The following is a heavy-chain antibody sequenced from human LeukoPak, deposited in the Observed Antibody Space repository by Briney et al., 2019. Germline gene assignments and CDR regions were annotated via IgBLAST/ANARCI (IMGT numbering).Heavy chain of an antibody. CDR1: GFTFSSYA. Sequence: PGGSLRLSCAASGFTFSSYAMSWVRQAPGKGLEWVSAISGSGGSIYYADSVKGRFTISRDNSKNTLYLQMNSLRAEDTAVYHCAKDKVSGSDYYYGMDVWGQGTTVTVS. D-gene: IGHD1-26*01. V-gene: IGHV3-23*01. CDR2: ISGSGGSI. CDR3: AKDKVSGSDYYYGMDV. J-gene: IGHJ6*02.